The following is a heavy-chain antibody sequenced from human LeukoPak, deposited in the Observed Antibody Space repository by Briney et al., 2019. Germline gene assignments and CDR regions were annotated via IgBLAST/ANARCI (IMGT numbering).Heavy chain of an antibody. CDR2: IKQDGSEK. J-gene: IGHJ4*02. D-gene: IGHD5-18*01. V-gene: IGHV3-7*01. CDR3: ARDWWGTRIQLWSEEYYFDY. Sequence: GGSLRLSCAASGFTFSSYWMSWVRQAPGKGLEWVANIKQDGSEKYYADSVKGRFTISRDNAKNSLYLQMNSLRAEDTAVYYCARDWWGTRIQLWSEEYYFDYWGQGTLVTVSS. CDR1: GFTFSSYW.